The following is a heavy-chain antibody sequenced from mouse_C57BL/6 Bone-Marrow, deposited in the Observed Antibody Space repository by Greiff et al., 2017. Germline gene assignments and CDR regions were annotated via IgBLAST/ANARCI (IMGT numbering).Heavy chain of an antibody. D-gene: IGHD2-2*01. CDR3: ARGVNMVTTGYFDY. J-gene: IGHJ2*01. Sequence: QVQLQQPGAELVKPGASVKLSCKASGYTFTSYWMHWVKQRPGQGLEWIGMIHPNSGSTNYNEKFKSKATLTVDKSSSTAYMQLSSLTSEDSAVYYCARGVNMVTTGYFDYWGQGTTLTVSA. CDR2: IHPNSGST. CDR1: GYTFTSYW. V-gene: IGHV1-64*01.